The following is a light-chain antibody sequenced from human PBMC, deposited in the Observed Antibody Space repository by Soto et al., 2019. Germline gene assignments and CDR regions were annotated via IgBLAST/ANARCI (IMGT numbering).Light chain of an antibody. V-gene: IGKV1-39*01. CDR3: QQRYSTPRT. J-gene: IGKJ1*01. Sequence: DIQMTQSPSSLSASVGDRVTITCRASQSISNYLNWYQQKPGKAPKLLMFAESSLQSGVPSRFSGGGSGTDFTLAISSLQPEDFATYYCQQRYSTPRTFGQGTKVEIK. CDR1: QSISNY. CDR2: AES.